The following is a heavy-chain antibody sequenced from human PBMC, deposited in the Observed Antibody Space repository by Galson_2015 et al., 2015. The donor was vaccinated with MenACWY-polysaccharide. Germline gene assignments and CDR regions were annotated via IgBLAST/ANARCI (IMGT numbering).Heavy chain of an antibody. CDR3: ASQGIAVAGVIDY. J-gene: IGHJ4*02. Sequence: CAISGDSVSSNSAAWNWIRQSPSRGLEWRGRTSYGSKWYKYYALSVKSRMTINVDTAKNQFSLQLNSVTPEDTAMYYCASQGIAVAGVIDYWGQGTLVTVSS. D-gene: IGHD6-19*01. V-gene: IGHV6-1*01. CDR2: TSYGSKWYK. CDR1: GDSVSSNSAA.